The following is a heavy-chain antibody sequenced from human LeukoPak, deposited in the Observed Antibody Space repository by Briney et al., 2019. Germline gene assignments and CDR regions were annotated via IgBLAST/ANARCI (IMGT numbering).Heavy chain of an antibody. D-gene: IGHD3-9*01. CDR1: GFTFSSYA. CDR2: ISGSDGST. CDR3: AKIHYDILTGYYLPYYFDY. Sequence: GGSLRLSCAASGFTFSSYAMSWVRQAPGKGLEWVSAISGSDGSTYYADSVKGRFTISRDNSKNTLYLQMNSLRAEDTAVYYCAKIHYDILTGYYLPYYFDYWGQGTLVTVSS. V-gene: IGHV3-23*01. J-gene: IGHJ4*02.